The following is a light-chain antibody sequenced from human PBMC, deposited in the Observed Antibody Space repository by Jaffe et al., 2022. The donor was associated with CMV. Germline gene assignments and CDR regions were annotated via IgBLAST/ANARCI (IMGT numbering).Light chain of an antibody. CDR1: SSNIGSNT. J-gene: IGLJ1*01. V-gene: IGLV1-44*01. Sequence: QSVLTQPPSASATPGQRVTISCSGSSSNIGSNTVNWYQHLPGTAPRLLIYSNDQRPSGVPDRFSGSKSGTSASLAISGLQSEDEADYYCGAWDDSLNGYVFGTGTKVTVL. CDR3: GAWDDSLNGYV. CDR2: SND.